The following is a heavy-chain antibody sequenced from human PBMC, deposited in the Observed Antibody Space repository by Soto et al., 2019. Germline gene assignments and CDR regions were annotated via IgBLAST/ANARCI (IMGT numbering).Heavy chain of an antibody. J-gene: IGHJ6*03. Sequence: GGSLRLSCAASGFTFSSYGMHWVRQAPGKGLEWVAVIWYDGSNKYYADSVKGRFTISRDNSKNTLYLQMNSLRAEDTAVYYCARAWGGNDYYYMDVWGKGTTVTVSS. CDR2: IWYDGSNK. CDR3: ARAWGGNDYYYMDV. D-gene: IGHD7-27*01. V-gene: IGHV3-33*01. CDR1: GFTFSSYG.